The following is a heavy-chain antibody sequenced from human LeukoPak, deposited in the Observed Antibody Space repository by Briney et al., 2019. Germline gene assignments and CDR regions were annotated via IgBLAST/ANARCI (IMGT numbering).Heavy chain of an antibody. Sequence: GGSLRLSCAASGFTMSTTWMSWVRQAPGKGLEWVGVIWYDGSNKYYADSVKGRFTISRDNSKNTLYLQMNSLRAEDTAVYYCARDFRYSGSLDYWGQGTLVTVSS. D-gene: IGHD5-12*01. J-gene: IGHJ4*02. V-gene: IGHV3-33*08. CDR1: GFTMSTTW. CDR3: ARDFRYSGSLDY. CDR2: IWYDGSNK.